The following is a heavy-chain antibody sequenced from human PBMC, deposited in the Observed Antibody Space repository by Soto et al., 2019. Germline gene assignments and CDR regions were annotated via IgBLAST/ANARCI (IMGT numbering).Heavy chain of an antibody. J-gene: IGHJ5*02. CDR1: GGSISSGGYY. V-gene: IGHV4-31*03. CDR3: ARVHEPPDGWFDP. CDR2: IYYSGST. Sequence: QVQLQESGPGLVKPSQTLSLTCTVSGGSISSGGYYWSWIRQHPGKGLEWIGYIYYSGSTYYNPSLTSRVXXSXDXXRNPFSLKLSSVTAAATAVYYCARVHEPPDGWFDPWGQGTLVTVSS.